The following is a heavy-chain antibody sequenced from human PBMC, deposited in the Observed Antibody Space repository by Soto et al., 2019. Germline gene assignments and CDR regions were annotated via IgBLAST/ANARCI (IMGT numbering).Heavy chain of an antibody. CDR3: ARGSGVVVVAAIGTFDY. CDR2: INHSGST. D-gene: IGHD2-15*01. CDR1: GGSFSGYY. V-gene: IGHV4-34*01. J-gene: IGHJ4*02. Sequence: PSETLSLTCAVYGGSFSGYYWSWIRQPPGKGLEWIGEINHSGSTNYNPSLKSRVTISVDTSKNQFSLKLSSVTAADTAVYYCARGSGVVVVAAIGTFDYWGQGTLVTVSS.